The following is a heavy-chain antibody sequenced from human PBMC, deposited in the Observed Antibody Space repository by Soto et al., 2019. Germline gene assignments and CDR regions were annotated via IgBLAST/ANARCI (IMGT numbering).Heavy chain of an antibody. Sequence: GGSLRLSCAASGFTFSSYWMSWVRQAPGKGLEWVANIKQDGSEKYYVDSVKGRFTIARDNAKNSLYLQMNSLRAEDTAVYYCARDPKPTGDRDDFWGQGTLVTVSS. V-gene: IGHV3-7*03. D-gene: IGHD7-27*01. CDR2: IKQDGSEK. CDR1: GFTFSSYW. J-gene: IGHJ4*02. CDR3: ARDPKPTGDRDDF.